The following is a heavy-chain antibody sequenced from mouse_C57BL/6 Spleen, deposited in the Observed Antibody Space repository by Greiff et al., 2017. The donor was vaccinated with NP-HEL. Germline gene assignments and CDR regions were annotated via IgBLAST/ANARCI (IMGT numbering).Heavy chain of an antibody. D-gene: IGHD1-1*01. CDR1: GFNIKDYY. CDR2: IDPEDGET. CDR3: ASPSITTVVATGYFDY. J-gene: IGHJ2*01. Sequence: VQLKESGAELVKPGASVKLSCTASGFNIKDYYMHWVKQRTEQGLEWIGRIDPEDGETKYAPKFQGKATITADTSSNTAYLQLSSLTSEDTAVYYCASPSITTVVATGYFDYWGQGTTLTVSS. V-gene: IGHV14-2*01.